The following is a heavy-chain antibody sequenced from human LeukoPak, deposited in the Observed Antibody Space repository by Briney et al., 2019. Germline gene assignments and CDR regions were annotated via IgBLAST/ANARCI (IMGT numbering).Heavy chain of an antibody. D-gene: IGHD3-16*02. CDR1: GGSISSGDYY. J-gene: IGHJ4*02. V-gene: IGHV4-30-4*08. CDR2: IYYSGST. Sequence: SETLSLTCTVSGGSISSGDYYWSWIRQPPGKGLEWIGYIYYSGSTYYNPSLKSRVTISVDTSKNQFSLKLSSVTAADTAVYYCARHAYDYVWGSYRQYYFDYWGQGTLVTVSS. CDR3: ARHAYDYVWGSYRQYYFDY.